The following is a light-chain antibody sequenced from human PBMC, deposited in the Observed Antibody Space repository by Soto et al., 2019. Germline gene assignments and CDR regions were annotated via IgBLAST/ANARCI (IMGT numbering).Light chain of an antibody. CDR1: SSNIGAGYD. CDR3: QSDDSSLSGVV. CDR2: GNS. Sequence: QSVLTQPPSVSGAPGQRVTISCTGSSSNIGAGYDVHWYQQLPGTAPKLLIYGNSNRPSGVPDRFSGSKSGTSASLAITGLQAEDEADYYRQSDDSSLSGVVFGGGTKLTVL. V-gene: IGLV1-40*01. J-gene: IGLJ2*01.